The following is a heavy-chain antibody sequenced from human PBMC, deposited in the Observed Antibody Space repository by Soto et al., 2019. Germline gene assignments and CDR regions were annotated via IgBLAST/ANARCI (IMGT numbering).Heavy chain of an antibody. V-gene: IGHV3-30-3*01. D-gene: IGHD5-18*01. J-gene: IGHJ4*02. CDR3: ARDGGYGFDY. CDR2: ISYDGSNK. Sequence: GSLGRSCAASGFTFSSYAMHWVRQAPGKGLEWVAVISYDGSNKYYADSVKVRFTISRDNSKNTLYLQMNSLRAEDTDVYYCARDGGYGFDYWGQGTLVTVSS. CDR1: GFTFSSYA.